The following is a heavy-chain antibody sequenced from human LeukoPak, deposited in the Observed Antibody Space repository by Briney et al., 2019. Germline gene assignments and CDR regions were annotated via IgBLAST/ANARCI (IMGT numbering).Heavy chain of an antibody. J-gene: IGHJ4*02. Sequence: SETLSLTCAVSGYSITSSSWWGWIRQPPGKGLEWIGYIYHSGCIHNNPSLKSRVTISVDRSKNQLSLTLSSVTAADTAVYYCQSRFLEWLLDYWGQGTLVTVSS. CDR1: GYSITSSSW. D-gene: IGHD3-3*01. V-gene: IGHV4-28*05. CDR3: QSRFLEWLLDY. CDR2: IYHSGCI.